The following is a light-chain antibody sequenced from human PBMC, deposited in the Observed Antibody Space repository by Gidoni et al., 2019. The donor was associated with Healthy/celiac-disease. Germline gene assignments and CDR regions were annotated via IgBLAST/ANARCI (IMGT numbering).Light chain of an antibody. J-gene: IGKJ3*01. CDR3: QQYYSTPLT. V-gene: IGKV4-1*01. CDR1: QSVLYSPNNKNY. CDR2: WAS. Sequence: DLVMSQSPDSLAVSLGERANINRKSSQSVLYSPNNKNYLAWYQQKPGQPPKLLIYWASTRESGVPDRFSGSGSGTDFTLTISSLQAEDVAVYYCQQYYSTPLTFGPGTKVDIK.